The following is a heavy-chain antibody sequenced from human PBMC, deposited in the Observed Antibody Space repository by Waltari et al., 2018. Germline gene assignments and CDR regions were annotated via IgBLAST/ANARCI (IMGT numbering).Heavy chain of an antibody. J-gene: IGHJ6*02. V-gene: IGHV1-46*01. CDR3: ARDSSGRYCSSTSCLGFYYYYYGMDV. CDR1: GYTFTSYY. CDR2: INPSGGST. D-gene: IGHD2-2*01. Sequence: QVQLVQSGAEVKKPGASVKVSCKASGYTFTSYYMHWVRQAPGQGLEWMGIINPSGGSTSDAKKVQGRVTMTRDTSTSTVYMELSSLRSEDTAVYYCARDSSGRYCSSTSCLGFYYYYYGMDVWGQGTTVTVSS.